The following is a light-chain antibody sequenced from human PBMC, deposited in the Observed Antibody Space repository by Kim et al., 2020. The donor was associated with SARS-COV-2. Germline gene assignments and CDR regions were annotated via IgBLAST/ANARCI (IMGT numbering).Light chain of an antibody. CDR1: SLRSYY. Sequence: SSELTQDPAVSVALGQTVRITCQGDSLRSYYASWYQQKPGQAPVRVIYGKNNRPSGIPDRFSGSSSGNTASLTIPGAQAEDEADYYCNSWDSSGNHWVFGGGTKLTVL. V-gene: IGLV3-19*02. J-gene: IGLJ3*02. CDR2: GKN. CDR3: NSWDSSGNHWV.